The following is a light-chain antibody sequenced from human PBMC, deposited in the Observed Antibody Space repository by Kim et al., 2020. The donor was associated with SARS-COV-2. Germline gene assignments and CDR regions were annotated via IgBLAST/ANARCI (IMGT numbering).Light chain of an antibody. CDR3: NSRASSGNHAL. J-gene: IGLJ7*01. CDR1: SLRSYY. Sequence: SSELTQDPAVSVALGQTVRITCQGDSLRSYYASWYQQKPGQAPVLVIYGKNNRPSGIPDRFSGSSSGNTASLTITGAPAEDEADYYCNSRASSGNHALFG. CDR2: GKN. V-gene: IGLV3-19*01.